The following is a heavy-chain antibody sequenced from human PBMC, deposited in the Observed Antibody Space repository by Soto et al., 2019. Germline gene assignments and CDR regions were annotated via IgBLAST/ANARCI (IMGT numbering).Heavy chain of an antibody. V-gene: IGHV4-39*07. D-gene: IGHD1-26*01. Sequence: SETLSLTCTVSGGSISSSSYYWGWIRQPPGKGLEWIGSIYYSGSTYYNPSLKSRVTISVDTSKNQFSLKLTSVTAADTAVYYCGRDDSQRPATYWGQGTLVTVSS. CDR1: GGSISSSSYY. CDR3: GRDDSQRPATY. CDR2: IYYSGST. J-gene: IGHJ1*01.